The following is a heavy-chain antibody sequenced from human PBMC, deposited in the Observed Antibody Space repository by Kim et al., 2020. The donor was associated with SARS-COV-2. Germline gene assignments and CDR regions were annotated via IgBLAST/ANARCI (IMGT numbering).Heavy chain of an antibody. D-gene: IGHD3-3*01. CDR1: GFTFGDYA. CDR3: TRVWSNSYYDFWSGYYSDAFDI. Sequence: GGSLRLSCTASGFTFGDYAMSWFRQAPGKGLEWVGFIRSKAYGGTTEYAASVKGRFTISRDDSKSIAYLQMNSLKTEDTAVYYCTRVWSNSYYDFWSGYYSDAFDIWGQGTMVTVSS. J-gene: IGHJ3*02. V-gene: IGHV3-49*03. CDR2: IRSKAYGGTT.